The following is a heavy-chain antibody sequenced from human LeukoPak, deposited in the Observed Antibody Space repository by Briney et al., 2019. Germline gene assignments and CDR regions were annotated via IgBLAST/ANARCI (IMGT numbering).Heavy chain of an antibody. CDR1: GYTFTNYG. D-gene: IGHD2-2*02. CDR2: ISPNNDNT. V-gene: IGHV1-18*01. Sequence: GASVKVSCKASGYTFTNYGISWVRQAPGQGLEWMGWISPNNDNTNYAQKLQGRVTMTTDTSTSIAYMELRSLRSDDTAVYYCARDEASPIHRPFDYWGQGTLVTVSS. CDR3: ARDEASPIHRPFDY. J-gene: IGHJ4*02.